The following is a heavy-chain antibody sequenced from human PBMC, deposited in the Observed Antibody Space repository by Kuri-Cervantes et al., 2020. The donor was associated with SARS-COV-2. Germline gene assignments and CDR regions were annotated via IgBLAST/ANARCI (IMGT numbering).Heavy chain of an antibody. V-gene: IGHV1-2*06. Sequence: ASVKVSCKASGYTFTGYYMHWVRQAPGQGLEWMGRINPNSGGTNYAQKFQGRVTMTRDTSISTAYMELSRLRSDDTAVYYCARDRPYSSSWYPVYWGQGTLVTVSS. J-gene: IGHJ4*02. CDR3: ARDRPYSSSWYPVY. CDR2: INPNSGGT. D-gene: IGHD6-13*01. CDR1: GYTFTGYY.